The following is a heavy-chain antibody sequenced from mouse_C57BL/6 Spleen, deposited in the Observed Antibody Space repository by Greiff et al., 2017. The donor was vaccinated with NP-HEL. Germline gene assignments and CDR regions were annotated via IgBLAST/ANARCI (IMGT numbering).Heavy chain of an antibody. Sequence: VQLQQSGPELVKPGASVKISCKASGYSFTDYNMNWVKQSNGKSLEWIGVINPNYGTTSYNQKFKGKATLTVDQSSSTAYMQLNSLTSEDSAVFYCAGSGYYGSSYAWFAYWGQGTLVTVSA. J-gene: IGHJ3*01. CDR1: GYSFTDYN. D-gene: IGHD1-1*01. CDR2: INPNYGTT. V-gene: IGHV1-39*01. CDR3: AGSGYYGSSYAWFAY.